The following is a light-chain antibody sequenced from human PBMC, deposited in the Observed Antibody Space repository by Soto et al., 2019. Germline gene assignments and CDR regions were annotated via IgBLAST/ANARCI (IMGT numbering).Light chain of an antibody. CDR3: ASYTTSSTYV. V-gene: IGLV2-14*03. Sequence: QSVLTQLASVSGSPGQSIAISCTGTSSDVGGFNYVSWYQQHPGKAPKFMIYDVSSRPSGVSDRFSGSKSGNTASLTISGLQAEDEADYYCASYTTSSTYVFGTGTKLTVL. CDR2: DVS. CDR1: SSDVGGFNY. J-gene: IGLJ1*01.